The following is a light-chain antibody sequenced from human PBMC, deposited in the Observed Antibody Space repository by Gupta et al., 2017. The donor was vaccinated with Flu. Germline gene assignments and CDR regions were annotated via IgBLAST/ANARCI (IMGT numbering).Light chain of an antibody. V-gene: IGKV3-20*01. CDR3: QQYDSYPRT. CDR2: GAS. CDR1: RSDSSSY. J-gene: IGKJ4*01. Sequence: TLSTGSSRSDSSSYLAWYQQKPGQAPTLLIYGASTRATGIPDRFSGSGSGTDFTLTISRLQPEDFAVYYCQQYDSYPRTFGQGTKVEIK.